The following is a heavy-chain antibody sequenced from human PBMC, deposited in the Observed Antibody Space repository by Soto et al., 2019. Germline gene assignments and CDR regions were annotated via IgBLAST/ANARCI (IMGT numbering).Heavy chain of an antibody. CDR2: IWYDGSNK. CDR3: ARGYYYDSSGYPYGMDV. V-gene: IGHV3-33*01. D-gene: IGHD3-22*01. J-gene: IGHJ6*02. CDR1: GFTFSSYG. Sequence: LRLSCAASGFTFSSYGMHWVRQAPGKGLEWVAVIWYDGSNKYYADSVKGRFTISRDNSKNTLYLQMNSLRAEDTAVYYCARGYYYDSSGYPYGMDVWGQGTTVTVSS.